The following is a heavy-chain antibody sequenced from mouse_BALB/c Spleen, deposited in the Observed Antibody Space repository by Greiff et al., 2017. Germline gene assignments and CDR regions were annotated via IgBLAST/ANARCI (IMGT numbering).Heavy chain of an antibody. CDR3: ERRDGYYVWFAD. V-gene: IGHV1-66*01. J-gene: IGHJ3*01. CDR2: IYAGTGGT. D-gene: IGHD2-3*01. CDR1: GFTFSSSY. Sequence: QVQLQQSGAELVKPGASVKLSCKTSGFTFSSSYISWLKQKPGQSLEWIAWIYAGTGGTSYNQKFTGKAQLTVDTSSSTAYMQFSSLTTEDSAIYDSERRDGYYVWFADWGQGTLVTGSA.